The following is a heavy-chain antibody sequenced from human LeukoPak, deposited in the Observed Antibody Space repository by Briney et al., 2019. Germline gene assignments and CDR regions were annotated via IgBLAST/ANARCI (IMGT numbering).Heavy chain of an antibody. D-gene: IGHD6-19*01. CDR2: ISAYNGNT. J-gene: IGHJ4*02. CDR1: GYTFTSYG. CDR3: ARAGRSQSIAVAGHDY. Sequence: ASVKVSCKASGYTFTSYGISWVRQAPAQGLEWMGWISAYNGNTNYAQKLQGRVTMTTDTSTSTAYMELRSLRSDDTAVYYCARAGRSQSIAVAGHDYWGQGTLVTVSS. V-gene: IGHV1-18*04.